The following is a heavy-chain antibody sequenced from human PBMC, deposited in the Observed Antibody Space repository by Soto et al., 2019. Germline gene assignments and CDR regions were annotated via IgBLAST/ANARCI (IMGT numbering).Heavy chain of an antibody. CDR1: GFTFSGSA. CDR3: TTSLRYFDWTNYYYYGMDV. Sequence: EVQLVESGGGLVQPGGSLKLSCAASGFTFSGSAMHWVRQASGKGLEWVGRIRSKANSYATAYAASVKGRFTISRDDSKNTAYLQMNSLKTEDTAVYYCTTSLRYFDWTNYYYYGMDVWGQGTTVTVSS. D-gene: IGHD3-9*01. V-gene: IGHV3-73*02. J-gene: IGHJ6*02. CDR2: IRSKANSYAT.